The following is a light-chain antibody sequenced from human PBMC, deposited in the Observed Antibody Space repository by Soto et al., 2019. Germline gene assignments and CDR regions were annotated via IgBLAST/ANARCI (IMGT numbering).Light chain of an antibody. CDR2: GAS. CDR3: QHYNIWPLT. V-gene: IGKV3-15*01. J-gene: IGKJ4*01. Sequence: IVMVQSPSTLSVSPGARATLSCRASQSVSTDLAWYQQKPGQAPRLLIYGASTRASGIPARFSGSGSGTEVTLTISSLQSEDVALYYCQHYNIWPLTFGGGTKVEIK. CDR1: QSVSTD.